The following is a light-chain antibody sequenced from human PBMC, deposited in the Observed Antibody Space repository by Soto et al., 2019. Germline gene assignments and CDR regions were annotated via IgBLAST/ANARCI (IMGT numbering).Light chain of an antibody. Sequence: IMLTQSPCTLSMKPADRATLSCRAGHNGDSDYLAWYQQKPGQAPRIIIFGASGRATGIPDRFSGSGSGTDFTLTISRLEPEDFAVYYCQQYGSLSWTFGQGSMVDIK. CDR3: QQYGSLSWT. CDR1: HNGDSDY. J-gene: IGKJ1*01. CDR2: GAS. V-gene: IGKV3-20*01.